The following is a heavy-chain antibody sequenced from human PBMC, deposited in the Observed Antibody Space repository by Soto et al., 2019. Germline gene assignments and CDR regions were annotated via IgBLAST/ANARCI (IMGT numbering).Heavy chain of an antibody. Sequence: ASVKVSCKVSGYTLTELSMHWVRQAPGKGLEWMGGFDPEDGETIYAQKFQGRVTMTEDTSTDTAYMELSSLRSEDTAVYYCATRRGYDFWSGYYTLNWFDPWGQGTRVTVSS. CDR2: FDPEDGET. D-gene: IGHD3-3*01. CDR3: ATRRGYDFWSGYYTLNWFDP. CDR1: GYTLTELS. J-gene: IGHJ5*02. V-gene: IGHV1-24*01.